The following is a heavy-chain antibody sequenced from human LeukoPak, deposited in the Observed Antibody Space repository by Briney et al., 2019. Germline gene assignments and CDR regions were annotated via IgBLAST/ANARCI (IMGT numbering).Heavy chain of an antibody. CDR2: ISGHGDSA. CDR1: GFTFSSYD. Sequence: GGSLRLSCAASGFTFSSYDMSWVRQAPGKGLEWVSGISGHGDSAYYADSVKGRFTVSRDISKNTLYLQMSSLRTEDTAVYYCLLAARDYWGQGTLVTVSS. V-gene: IGHV3-23*01. J-gene: IGHJ4*02. CDR3: LLAARDY. D-gene: IGHD6-25*01.